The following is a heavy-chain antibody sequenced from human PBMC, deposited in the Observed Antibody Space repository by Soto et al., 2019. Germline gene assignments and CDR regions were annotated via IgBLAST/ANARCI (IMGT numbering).Heavy chain of an antibody. CDR3: ARVNYGDYGGVYDY. CDR1: GFTVSSYL. J-gene: IGHJ4*02. D-gene: IGHD4-17*01. CDR2: INSDGSST. V-gene: IGHV3-74*01. Sequence: GGSLRLSCAASGFTVSSYLMHWVRQAPGKGLVWVSRINSDGSSTSFADSVKGRFTISRDNAKNTLYLQMNSLRAEDTAVYYCARVNYGDYGGVYDYWXQGTLVTVSS.